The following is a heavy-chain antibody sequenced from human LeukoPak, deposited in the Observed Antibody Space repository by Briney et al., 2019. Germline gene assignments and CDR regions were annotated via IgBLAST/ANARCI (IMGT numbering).Heavy chain of an antibody. CDR1: GFTFSSCW. V-gene: IGHV3-74*01. CDR2: INSDGSST. J-gene: IGHJ4*02. CDR3: VRSSPTIDY. Sequence: GGSLRLSCVASGFTFSSCWMHWVRQAPGKGLVWVSRINSDGSSTTYADSVKGRFTISRDNAKNTLWLQMNSLRAEDTAVYYCVRSSPTIDYWGQGTLVTVSS. D-gene: IGHD1-26*01.